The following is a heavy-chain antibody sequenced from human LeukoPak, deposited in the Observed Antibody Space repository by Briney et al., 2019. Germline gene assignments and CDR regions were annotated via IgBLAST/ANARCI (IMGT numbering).Heavy chain of an antibody. J-gene: IGHJ6*02. CDR2: IWYRGTS. CDR3: ARDLYYGMDV. V-gene: IGHV4-39*07. CDR1: GDSIGSSSYY. Sequence: SETLSLTCTVSGDSIGSSSYYWGWVRQPPGKGLEYIGSIWYRGTSYYNPSLESRVTISVDTSKNQFSLKLTSVTAADTAVYYCARDLYYGMDVWGQGTTVTVSS.